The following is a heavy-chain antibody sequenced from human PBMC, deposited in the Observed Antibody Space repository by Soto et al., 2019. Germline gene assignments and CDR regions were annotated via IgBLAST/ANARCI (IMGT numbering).Heavy chain of an antibody. CDR3: ARHWIAGSSIP. D-gene: IGHD2-21*01. V-gene: IGHV4-39*01. J-gene: IGHJ5*02. CDR1: GDSISSSSQY. Sequence: SETLSLTCSVSGDSISSSSQYWVWIRQPPGQGLEWIGSIHYSGTSYYDPSLKSRVTIFVDTSNNQLSLKLSSVTAADTAVYYCARHWIAGSSIPWGQGTLVTVSS. CDR2: IHYSGTS.